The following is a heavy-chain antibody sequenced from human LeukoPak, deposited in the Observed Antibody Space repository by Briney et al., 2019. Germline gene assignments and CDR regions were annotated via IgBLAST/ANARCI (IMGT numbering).Heavy chain of an antibody. CDR1: GFTFSSHN. CDR2: IKSKTDGGTT. J-gene: IGHJ4*02. D-gene: IGHD6-19*01. V-gene: IGHV3-15*01. CDR3: ARSTYSSGWYLQYFDY. Sequence: GGSLRLSCAASGFTFSSHNMHWVRQAPGKGLEWVGRIKSKTDGGTTDYAAPVKGRFTISRDDSKNTLYLQMNSLRAEDTAVYYCARSTYSSGWYLQYFDYWGQGTLVTVSS.